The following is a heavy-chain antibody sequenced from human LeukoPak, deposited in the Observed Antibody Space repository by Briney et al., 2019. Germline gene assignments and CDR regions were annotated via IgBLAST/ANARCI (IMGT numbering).Heavy chain of an antibody. CDR1: GYTFTSYG. Sequence: ASVKVSCEASGYTFTSYGISWVRQAPGQGLEWMGWISAYNGNTNYAQKLQGRVTMTTDTSTSTAYMELRSLRSDDTAVYYCARDLLGSGKNWFDPWGQGTLVTVSS. J-gene: IGHJ5*02. D-gene: IGHD3-10*01. CDR3: ARDLLGSGKNWFDP. V-gene: IGHV1-18*01. CDR2: ISAYNGNT.